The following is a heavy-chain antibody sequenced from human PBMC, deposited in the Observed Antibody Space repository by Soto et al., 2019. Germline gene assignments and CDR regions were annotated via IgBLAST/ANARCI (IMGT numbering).Heavy chain of an antibody. CDR2: IYYSGST. CDR1: GGSISSYY. Sequence: QVQLQESGPGLVKPSETLSLTCTVSGGSISSYYWSWIRQPPGKGLEWIGYIYYSGSTNYNPSLKSRVTISVDTSKNQLSLKLSSVTAADTAVYYSARRYGYYFDYWGQGTLVTVSS. D-gene: IGHD4-17*01. J-gene: IGHJ4*02. V-gene: IGHV4-59*08. CDR3: ARRYGYYFDY.